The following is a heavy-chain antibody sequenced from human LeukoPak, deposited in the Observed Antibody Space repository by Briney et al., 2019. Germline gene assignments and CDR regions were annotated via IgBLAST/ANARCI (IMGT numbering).Heavy chain of an antibody. Sequence: PGGSLRLSCAASGFTFSNYVMHWVRQPPGKGLEWVAVIWYDGSDKYYADSVKGRFTISRDNSKNTLYLQMNSLRAEDTAVYYCAGDSDSGSYYYYWGQGTLVTVSS. D-gene: IGHD1-26*01. CDR2: IWYDGSDK. V-gene: IGHV3-33*01. CDR1: GFTFSNYV. CDR3: AGDSDSGSYYYY. J-gene: IGHJ4*02.